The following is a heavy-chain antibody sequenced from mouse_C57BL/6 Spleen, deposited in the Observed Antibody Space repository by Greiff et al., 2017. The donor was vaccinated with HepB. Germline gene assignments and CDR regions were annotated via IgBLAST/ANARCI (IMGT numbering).Heavy chain of an antibody. Sequence: QVQLQQSGAELVRPGASVTLSCKASGYTFTDYEMHWVKQTPVHGLEWIGAIDPETGGTAYNQKFKGKAILTADKSSSTVYMELRSLTSEDSAVYYCTRSHGYLYFDYWGQGTTLTVSS. V-gene: IGHV1-15*01. D-gene: IGHD2-2*01. CDR1: GYTFTDYE. CDR2: IDPETGGT. CDR3: TRSHGYLYFDY. J-gene: IGHJ2*01.